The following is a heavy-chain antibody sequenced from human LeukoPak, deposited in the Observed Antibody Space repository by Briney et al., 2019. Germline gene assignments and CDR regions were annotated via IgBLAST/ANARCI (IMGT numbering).Heavy chain of an antibody. Sequence: ASVKVSCKASGYTFTGYYMHWVRQAPGQGLEWMGWINPNSGGTNYAQKLQGRVTMTTDTSTSTAYMELRSLRSDDTAVYYCARAELRFLEWLTLFDYWGQGTLVTVSS. CDR2: INPNSGGT. CDR3: ARAELRFLEWLTLFDY. D-gene: IGHD3-3*01. V-gene: IGHV1-2*02. J-gene: IGHJ4*02. CDR1: GYTFTGYY.